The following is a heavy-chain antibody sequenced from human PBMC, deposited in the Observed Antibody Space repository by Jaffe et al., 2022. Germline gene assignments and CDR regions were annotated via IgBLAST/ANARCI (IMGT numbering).Heavy chain of an antibody. Sequence: QVQLVQSGAEVKKPGASVKVSCKASGYTFTGYYMHWVRQAPGQGLEWMGWINPNSGGTNYAQKFQGRVTMTRDTSISTAYMELSRLRSDDTAVYYCARDGLRRPIGYYDSSGHTFDYWGQGTLVTVSS. J-gene: IGHJ4*02. D-gene: IGHD3-22*01. CDR1: GYTFTGYY. V-gene: IGHV1-2*02. CDR3: ARDGLRRPIGYYDSSGHTFDY. CDR2: INPNSGGT.